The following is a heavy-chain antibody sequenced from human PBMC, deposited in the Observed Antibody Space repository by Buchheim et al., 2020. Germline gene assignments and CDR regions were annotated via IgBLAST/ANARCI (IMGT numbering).Heavy chain of an antibody. CDR3: ARAQYYYDSSDYWYFDL. D-gene: IGHD3-22*01. CDR2: IWYDGSNK. V-gene: IGHV3-33*01. CDR1: GFTFSSYG. Sequence: QVQLVESGGGVVQPGRSLRLSCAASGFTFSSYGMHWVRQAPGKGLEWVAVIWYDGSNKYYADSVEGRFTISRDNSKNTLYLQMNSLRAEDTAVYYCARAQYYYDSSDYWYFDLWGRGTL. J-gene: IGHJ2*01.